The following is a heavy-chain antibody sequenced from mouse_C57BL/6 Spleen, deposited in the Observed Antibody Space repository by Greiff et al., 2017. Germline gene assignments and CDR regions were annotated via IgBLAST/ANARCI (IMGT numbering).Heavy chain of an antibody. V-gene: IGHV1-42*01. CDR2: INPSTGGT. Sequence: VQLKQSGPELVKPGASVKISCKASGYSFTGYYMNWVKQSPEKSLEWIGEINPSTGGTTYNQKFKAKATLTVDKSSSTAYMHLKSLTSEDSAVYYCARHHYYGSSYAYYFDYWGQGTTLTVSS. CDR1: GYSFTGYY. D-gene: IGHD1-1*01. J-gene: IGHJ2*01. CDR3: ARHHYYGSSYAYYFDY.